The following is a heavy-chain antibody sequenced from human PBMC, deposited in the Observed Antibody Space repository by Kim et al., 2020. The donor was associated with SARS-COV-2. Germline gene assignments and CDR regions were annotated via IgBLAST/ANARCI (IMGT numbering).Heavy chain of an antibody. V-gene: IGHV3-30*18. CDR3: AKDRRYYDILTGYYPMATNYYYYGMDV. CDR2: ISNVGRNK. D-gene: IGHD3-9*01. J-gene: IGHJ6*02. CDR1: GFTFSSYA. Sequence: GGSLRLSCAASGFTFSSYAMHWVRQAPGKGLEWVAFISNVGRNKNFAASVKGRFTTSRDNPKNTLYLQMNSLRAEDTAVYYCAKDRRYYDILTGYYPMATNYYYYGMDVWGQGTTVTVSS.